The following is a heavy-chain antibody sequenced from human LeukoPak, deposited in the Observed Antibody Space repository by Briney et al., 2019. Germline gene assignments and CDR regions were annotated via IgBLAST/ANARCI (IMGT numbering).Heavy chain of an antibody. CDR2: IYSGGST. Sequence: PGGSLRLSCAASGFTVSSNYMSWVHQAPGKGLEWVSVIYSGGSTYFADSVKGRFTISRDNSKNTLYLQMNSLRAEDTAVYYCARALSAVTTAQYYFDYWGQGTLVTVSS. CDR1: GFTVSSNY. D-gene: IGHD4-17*01. J-gene: IGHJ4*02. CDR3: ARALSAVTTAQYYFDY. V-gene: IGHV3-66*01.